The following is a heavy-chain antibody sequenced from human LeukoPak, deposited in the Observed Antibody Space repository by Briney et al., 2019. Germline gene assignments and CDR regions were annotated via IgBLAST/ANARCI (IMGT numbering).Heavy chain of an antibody. D-gene: IGHD3-10*01. CDR3: ARDRAGRKAWVEFDP. V-gene: IGHV3-66*02. CDR1: GITFSHYD. J-gene: IGHJ5*02. Sequence: PGGSLRLSCAASGITFSHYDMSWVRQAPGRGLEWVSLIYGDGGTHYADSVKGRFTISRDNSKNTVYLEMNSLRPEDTAVYFCARDRAGRKAWVEFDPWGQGTLVTVSS. CDR2: IYGDGGT.